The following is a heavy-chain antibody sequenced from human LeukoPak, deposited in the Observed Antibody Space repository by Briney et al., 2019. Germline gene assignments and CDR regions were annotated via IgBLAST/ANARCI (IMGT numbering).Heavy chain of an antibody. V-gene: IGHV3-21*01. CDR3: ASIPTMIVVDDAFDI. CDR1: GFTFSSYS. D-gene: IGHD3-22*01. CDR2: ISSSSSYI. Sequence: GGSLRLSCAASGFTFSSYSMNWVRQAPGKGLEWVSSISSSSSYIYYADSVKGRFTISRDNAKNSLYLQMNSLRAEDTAVYYCASIPTMIVVDDAFDIWGQGTMVTVSS. J-gene: IGHJ3*02.